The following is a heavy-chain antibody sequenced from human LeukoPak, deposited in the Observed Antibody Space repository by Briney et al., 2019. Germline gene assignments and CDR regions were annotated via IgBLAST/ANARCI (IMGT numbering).Heavy chain of an antibody. CDR1: GFTFSSYA. CDR3: AGGYDNRGYNRGPYTFDY. CDR2: ISGSGGRT. D-gene: IGHD3-22*01. Sequence: QPGGSLRLSCAASGFTFSSYAMSWVRQAPGKGLEWVSTISGSGGRTYYADSVKGRFTISRDNSKNTLYLQMNSLRAEDTAVYYCAGGYDNRGYNRGPYTFDYWGQGTLVTVPS. V-gene: IGHV3-23*01. J-gene: IGHJ4*02.